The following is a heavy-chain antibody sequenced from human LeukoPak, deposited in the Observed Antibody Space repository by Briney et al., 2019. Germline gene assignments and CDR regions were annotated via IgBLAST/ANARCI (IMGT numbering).Heavy chain of an antibody. D-gene: IGHD6-13*01. CDR3: ARDRIAAALDYYMDV. J-gene: IGHJ6*03. CDR2: IYTSGST. Sequence: SQTLSLXCTVSGGSISSRSYYWSWIRQPAGKGLEWIGRIYTSGSTNYNPSLKSRVTISVDTSKNQFSLKLSSVTAADTAVYYCARDRIAAALDYYMDVWGKGTTVTVSS. CDR1: GGSISSRSYY. V-gene: IGHV4-61*02.